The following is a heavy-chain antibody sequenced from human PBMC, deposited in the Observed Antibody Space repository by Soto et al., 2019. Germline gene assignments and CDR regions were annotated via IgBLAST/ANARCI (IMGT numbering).Heavy chain of an antibody. D-gene: IGHD4-17*01. CDR2: ISAYSGNT. Sequence: QVHLMQSGAEVKKPGASVKVSCKASGYTFTYYEITWVRQAPGQGLEWMGWISAYSGNTNYAQKLQGRLTMTTDTSTNTADMELRSLRSDDTAVYYCARVVKAGDYGDYGRYYFDYWGHGTLVTVSS. V-gene: IGHV1-18*04. J-gene: IGHJ4*01. CDR1: GYTFTYYE. CDR3: ARVVKAGDYGDYGRYYFDY.